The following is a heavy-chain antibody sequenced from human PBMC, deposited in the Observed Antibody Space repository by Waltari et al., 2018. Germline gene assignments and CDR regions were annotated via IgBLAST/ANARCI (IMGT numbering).Heavy chain of an antibody. CDR2: IYTSGST. CDR3: ARGIGSGWYGVYLQH. D-gene: IGHD6-19*01. CDR1: CGAISSTNW. V-gene: IGHV4-4*02. Sequence: GRLQEAGPGLVKPSGTLSLTCAVSCGAISSTNWGSWVGQPPGKVLEWIGEIYTSGSTNYNPSLKSRVTISVDKSKNQFSLKLSSVTAADTAVYYCARGIGSGWYGVYLQHWGQGTTVTVSS. J-gene: IGHJ1*01.